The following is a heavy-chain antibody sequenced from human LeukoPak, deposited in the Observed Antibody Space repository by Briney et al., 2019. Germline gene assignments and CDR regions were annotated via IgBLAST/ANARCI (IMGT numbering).Heavy chain of an antibody. V-gene: IGHV3-48*01. CDR2: ISSSSSTI. D-gene: IGHD6-13*01. Sequence: GGSLRLSCAASGFTFSSYSMNWVRQAPGKGLEWVSYISSSSSTIYYADSVKGRFTISRDNAKNSLYLQMNSLRAEDTAVYYCARDHPRGTSSSWYNSFDYWGQGTLVTVSS. CDR1: GFTFSSYS. CDR3: ARDHPRGTSSSWYNSFDY. J-gene: IGHJ4*02.